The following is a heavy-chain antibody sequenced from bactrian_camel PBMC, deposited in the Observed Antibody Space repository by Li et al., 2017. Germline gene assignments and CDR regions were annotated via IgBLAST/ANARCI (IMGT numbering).Heavy chain of an antibody. Sequence: VQLVESGGGLVQPGGSLRLSCAASGFTFSSYDMNWVRQAPGKGLEWVSAITSGGGSTYYADSVKGRFTISRDDAKNTLYLQMNSLKTEDTAVYYCAAEGGSWLYRHLEVWGQGTQVTVS. CDR1: GFTFSSYD. D-gene: IGHD6*01. J-gene: IGHJ2*01. CDR2: ITSGGGST. V-gene: IGHV3S40*01. CDR3: AAEGGSWLYRHLEV.